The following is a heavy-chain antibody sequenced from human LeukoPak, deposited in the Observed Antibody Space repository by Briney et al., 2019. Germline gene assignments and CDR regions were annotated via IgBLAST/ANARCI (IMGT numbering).Heavy chain of an antibody. V-gene: IGHV3-23*01. CDR3: AKAQLWSYSDY. D-gene: IGHD5-18*01. J-gene: IGHJ4*02. CDR1: GFTFSDAW. Sequence: PGGSLRLSCAASGFTFSDAWMSWVRQAPGKGLEWVSAISGGGGSTYFADSVKGRFAISRDNSKNTLHLQMNSLRAEDTAIYYCAKAQLWSYSDYWGQGTLVTVSS. CDR2: ISGGGGST.